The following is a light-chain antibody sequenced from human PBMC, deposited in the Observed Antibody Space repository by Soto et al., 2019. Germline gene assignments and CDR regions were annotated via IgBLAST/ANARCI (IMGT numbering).Light chain of an antibody. CDR3: QQYNSYRT. J-gene: IGKJ1*01. CDR1: QSISSW. CDR2: HAS. V-gene: IGKV1-5*01. Sequence: DIQMTQSTSTLSASVGDRVTITCRASQSISSWLAWYQQKPGKAPKLLIYHASSLESGVPSRFSGSGSGTDFTLTISSLQPDDFATYYCQQYNSYRTFGQGTKVDI.